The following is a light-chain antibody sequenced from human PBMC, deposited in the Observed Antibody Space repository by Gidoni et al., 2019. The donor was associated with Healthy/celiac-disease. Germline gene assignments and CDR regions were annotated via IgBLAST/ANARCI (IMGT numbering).Light chain of an antibody. CDR3: QQYYSTPFT. CDR1: QSVLYSTNSKNY. V-gene: IGKV4-1*01. Sequence: DIVMTQSPDSLAESLGERATINCKSSQSVLYSTNSKNYLAWYQQKPGQPTKLLIYWASTRESGVPDRFSGSGSGTDFTLTISSLQAEDVAVYYCQQYYSTPFTFGPGTKVDIK. CDR2: WAS. J-gene: IGKJ3*01.